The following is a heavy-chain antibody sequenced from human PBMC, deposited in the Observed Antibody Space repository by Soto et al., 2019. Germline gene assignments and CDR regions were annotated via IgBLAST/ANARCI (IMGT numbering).Heavy chain of an antibody. Sequence: PGGSLRLSCEASGFTFSSYVMAWVRQAPGKGLEWVSAISGSGGSTYYADSVKGRFTISRDISKNTLYLQMNSLRAEDTAVYYCAKDLDVVVVAASYFDYWGQGTLVTVSS. CDR1: GFTFSSYV. J-gene: IGHJ4*02. CDR3: AKDLDVVVVAASYFDY. V-gene: IGHV3-23*01. D-gene: IGHD2-15*01. CDR2: ISGSGGST.